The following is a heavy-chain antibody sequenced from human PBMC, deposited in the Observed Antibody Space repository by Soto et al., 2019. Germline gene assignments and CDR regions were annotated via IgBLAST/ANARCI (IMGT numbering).Heavy chain of an antibody. J-gene: IGHJ3*02. Sequence: QVQLVQSGAEVKKPGSSVKVSCKASGGSFSSYAISWVRQAPVQGLEWMGGIIPIFGAPTYAQKFQGRVTIIADKSTSTAYMELSSLRSEDTGLYYCARAGPVSGNHAFDIWGQGTLVTVSS. V-gene: IGHV1-69*06. D-gene: IGHD6-19*01. CDR1: GGSFSSYA. CDR3: ARAGPVSGNHAFDI. CDR2: IIPIFGAP.